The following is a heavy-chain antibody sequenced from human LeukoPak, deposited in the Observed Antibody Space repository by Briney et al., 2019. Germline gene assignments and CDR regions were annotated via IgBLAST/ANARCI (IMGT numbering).Heavy chain of an antibody. D-gene: IGHD3-9*01. CDR2: IYYSGST. J-gene: IGHJ5*02. CDR3: AHVLRYFDWLFFDP. Sequence: SETLSLTCTVSGGSISSYYWSWIRQPPGKGLEWIGYIYYSGSTNYNPSLKSRVTISVDTFKNQFSLKLSSVTAADTAVYYCAHVLRYFDWLFFDPWGQGTLVTVSS. CDR1: GGSISSYY. V-gene: IGHV4-59*01.